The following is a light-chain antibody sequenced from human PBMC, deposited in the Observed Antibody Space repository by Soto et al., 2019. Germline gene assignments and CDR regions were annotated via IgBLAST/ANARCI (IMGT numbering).Light chain of an antibody. Sequence: QAVVTQPPSVSGAPGQRVTISCTGSSSNIGAGYDVHWYQQLPGTAPKLLIYGNSNRPSGVPDRFSGSKSGTSASLAITGSQDEDEADYCCQSYDSSLSEVFGTGTKHTVL. CDR1: SSNIGAGYD. CDR3: QSYDSSLSEV. V-gene: IGLV1-40*01. J-gene: IGLJ1*01. CDR2: GNS.